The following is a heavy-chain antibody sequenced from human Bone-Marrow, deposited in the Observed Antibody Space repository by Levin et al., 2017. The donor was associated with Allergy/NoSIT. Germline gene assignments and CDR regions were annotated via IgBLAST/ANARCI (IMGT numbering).Heavy chain of an antibody. V-gene: IGHV3-21*05. CDR1: GFTFSNYH. CDR2: ISSTSRYI. CDR3: ASGNTADF. Sequence: ASVKVSCEVSGFTFSNYHMNWIRQAPGQGLEWLSFISSTSRYIYYTDSVKGRFTISRDNGKSSLYLQMNNLRAEDTAVYYCASGNTADFWGQGTLVTVSS. J-gene: IGHJ4*02. D-gene: IGHD1-7*01.